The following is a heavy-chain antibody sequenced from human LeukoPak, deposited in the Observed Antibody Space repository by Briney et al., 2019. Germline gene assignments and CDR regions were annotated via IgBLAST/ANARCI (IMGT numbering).Heavy chain of an antibody. V-gene: IGHV5-51*01. CDR3: ARQLRSYSYGSLDY. CDR1: GYSFTTYW. D-gene: IGHD5-18*01. CDR2: IYPGDSDV. J-gene: IGHJ4*02. Sequence: GESLKISCKGSGYSFTTYWIGWVRQMPGKGLEWMGIIYPGDSDVRYSPSFRGQVTISADKSISTAYLQWSSLKASDTAIYYCARQLRSYSYGSLDYWGQGTLVTVSS.